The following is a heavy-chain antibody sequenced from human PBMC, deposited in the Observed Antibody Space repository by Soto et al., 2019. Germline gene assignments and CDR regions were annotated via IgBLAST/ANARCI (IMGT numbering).Heavy chain of an antibody. Sequence: QVHLQESGPGLVNSSETLSLTCTVSGDSISDYYWSWIRQPPGKGLEWIGYIYYSGSTNYNPSLKGRVTISVDTSKNQFSLKLTSVTAADTAVYYCARDLFYSSRGHLGVWGQGTLVTVSS. J-gene: IGHJ4*02. CDR3: ARDLFYSSRGHLGV. CDR2: IYYSGST. CDR1: GDSISDYY. D-gene: IGHD6-13*01. V-gene: IGHV4-59*01.